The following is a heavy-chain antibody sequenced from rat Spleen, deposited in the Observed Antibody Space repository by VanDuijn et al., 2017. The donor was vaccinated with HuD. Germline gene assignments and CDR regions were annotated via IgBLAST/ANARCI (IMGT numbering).Heavy chain of an antibody. J-gene: IGHJ2*01. V-gene: IGHV5-31*01. CDR1: GFTFNNYW. Sequence: EVHLVESGGGLVQPGRSLKLSCVASGFTFNNYWMTWIRQAPGKGLEWVASITNTGGSTFYRDSVKGRFTISRDDAKSSLYLQMDSLRSEDTATYYCTREGDYFDYWGQGVMVTVSS. CDR2: ITNTGGST. CDR3: TREGDYFDY.